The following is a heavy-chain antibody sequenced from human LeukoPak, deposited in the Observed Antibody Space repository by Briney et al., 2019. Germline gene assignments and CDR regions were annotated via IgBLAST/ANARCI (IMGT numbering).Heavy chain of an antibody. CDR1: GFTVSSNY. Sequence: GGSLRLSCAASGFTVSSNYMSWVRQAPGKGLEWVSVIYSGGSTYYADSVKGRFTISRDNSKNTLYLQMNSLRAEDTAVYYCAKDGGAHDYGDYGGVYWGQGTLVTVSS. J-gene: IGHJ4*02. CDR2: IYSGGST. V-gene: IGHV3-66*02. CDR3: AKDGGAHDYGDYGGVY. D-gene: IGHD4-17*01.